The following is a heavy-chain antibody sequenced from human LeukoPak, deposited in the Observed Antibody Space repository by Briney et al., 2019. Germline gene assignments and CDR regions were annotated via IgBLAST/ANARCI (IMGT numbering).Heavy chain of an antibody. J-gene: IGHJ5*02. V-gene: IGHV1-69*04. Sequence: ASVKVSCKASGYTFTSYYMHWVRQAPGQGLEWMGRIIPILGIANYAQKFQGRVTITADKSTSTAYMELSSLRSEDTAVYYCAREAPNWFDPWGQGTLVTVSS. CDR1: GYTFTSYY. CDR2: IIPILGIA. CDR3: AREAPNWFDP.